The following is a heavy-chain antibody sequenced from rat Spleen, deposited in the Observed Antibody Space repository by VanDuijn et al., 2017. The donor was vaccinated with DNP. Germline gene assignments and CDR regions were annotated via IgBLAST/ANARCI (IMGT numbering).Heavy chain of an antibody. CDR1: GYSITSNY. J-gene: IGHJ3*01. D-gene: IGHD1-11*01. V-gene: IGHV3-1*01. Sequence: EVQLQESGPGLVKPSQSLSLTCSVTGYSITSNYWGWIRQFPGNKVEYIGHISYSGSTSYNPSLISRISITRDTSKNQFFLQLNSVTTEDTATYYCARLGWHGWFGYWGQGTLVTVSS. CDR2: ISYSGST. CDR3: ARLGWHGWFGY.